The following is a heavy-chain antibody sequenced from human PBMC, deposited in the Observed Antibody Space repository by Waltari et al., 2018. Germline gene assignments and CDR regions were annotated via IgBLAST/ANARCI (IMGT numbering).Heavy chain of an antibody. Sequence: QVQLVESGGGVVQPGRSLRLSCAASGFTFSSYGMHWVRQAPGKGLEWVAVIWYDGSNKYYADSVKGRFTISRDNSKNTLYLQMNSLRAEDTAVYYCARGSIAAAADYYYGMDVWGQGTTVIVSS. CDR3: ARGSIAAAADYYYGMDV. J-gene: IGHJ6*02. D-gene: IGHD6-13*01. V-gene: IGHV3-33*01. CDR1: GFTFSSYG. CDR2: IWYDGSNK.